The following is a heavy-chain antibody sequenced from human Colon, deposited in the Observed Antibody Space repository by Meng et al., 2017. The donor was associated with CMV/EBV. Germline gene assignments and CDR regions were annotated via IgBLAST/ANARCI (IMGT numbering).Heavy chain of an antibody. CDR3: ARDWVPHGMDV. CDR1: GGSISGYY. V-gene: IGHV4-59*01. Sequence: SETLSLTCTVSGGSISGYYWSWIRQPPGKGLEWIAYIYYSGSTNYNPSLKSRVTISVDTTKNQFSLKMNSVTAADTAVYYCARDWVPHGMDVWGQGTTVTVSS. D-gene: IGHD1-1*01. J-gene: IGHJ6*02. CDR2: IYYSGST.